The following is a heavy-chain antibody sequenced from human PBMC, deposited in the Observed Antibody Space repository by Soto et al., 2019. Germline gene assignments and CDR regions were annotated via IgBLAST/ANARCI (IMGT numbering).Heavy chain of an antibody. J-gene: IGHJ4*02. V-gene: IGHV2-5*01. D-gene: IGHD3-22*01. Sequence: QITLKESGPTLVKVTQTVTLTCTFSGFSLSSTGVGVGWIRQPPGKALEGLALINWNDDKRYNPSLKSRLTITKDTPKNQVVLTMTNRDPVNTAAYYCARSGHNSGFFYYDYWGQGTLVTVSS. CDR2: INWNDDK. CDR3: ARSGHNSGFFYYDY. CDR1: GFSLSSTGVG.